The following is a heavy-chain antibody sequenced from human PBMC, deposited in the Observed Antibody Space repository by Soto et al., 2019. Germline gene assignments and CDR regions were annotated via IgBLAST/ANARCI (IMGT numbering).Heavy chain of an antibody. D-gene: IGHD4-17*01. CDR3: ARGRDGGAAI. V-gene: IGHV4-34*01. Sequence: QVQLQQWGAGLLKPSETLSLTCAVYGGSFSGYYWSWIRQPPGKGLEWIGEINPSGTTNYTPSLKRRVPMSGDNPKNQFSLKMTSVTAADTAVYYCARGRDGGAAIWGQGTLVTVSS. CDR2: INPSGTT. J-gene: IGHJ4*02. CDR1: GGSFSGYY.